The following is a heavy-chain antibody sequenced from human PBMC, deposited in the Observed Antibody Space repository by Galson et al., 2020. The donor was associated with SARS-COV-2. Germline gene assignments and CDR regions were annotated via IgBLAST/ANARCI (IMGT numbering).Heavy chain of an antibody. CDR1: GFTFSSYA. CDR3: ARVGDTAMVVDAFDI. V-gene: IGHV3-30*04. D-gene: IGHD5-18*01. CDR2: ISYDGSNK. Sequence: GESLKISCAASGFTFSSYAMHWVRQAPGKGLEWVAVISYDGSNKYYADSVKGRFTISRDNSKNTLYLQMNSLRAEDTAVYYCARVGDTAMVVDAFDIWGQGTMVTVSS. J-gene: IGHJ3*02.